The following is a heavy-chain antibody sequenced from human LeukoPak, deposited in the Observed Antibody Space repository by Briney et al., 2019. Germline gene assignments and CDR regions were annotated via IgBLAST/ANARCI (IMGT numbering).Heavy chain of an antibody. J-gene: IGHJ4*02. D-gene: IGHD3-10*01. V-gene: IGHV3-23*01. CDR2: ISGSGGST. CDR3: APSRGGDYGSYYFDY. CDR1: GFTFSSYA. Sequence: GGSLRLSCAASGFTFSSYAMSWVRQAPGKGLEWVSAISGSGGSTYYADSVKGRFTISRDNSKNRLYLQMNSLRAEDTAVYYCAPSRGGDYGSYYFDYWGQGTLVTVSS.